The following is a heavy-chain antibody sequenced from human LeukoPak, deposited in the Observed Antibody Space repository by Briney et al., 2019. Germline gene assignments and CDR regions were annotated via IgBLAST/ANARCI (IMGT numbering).Heavy chain of an antibody. CDR1: GGSISGHY. CDR3: TRGGVLKSVDN. V-gene: IGHV4-59*11. D-gene: IGHD3-16*01. J-gene: IGHJ4*02. Sequence: SSETLSLTCTVSGGSISGHYWTWIRQPPGKGLEWIGYIYDIGSTTYDPSLKSRVTISVDTSKNQFSLKLSSVTAADTAVYYCTRGGVLKSVDNWGQGTLVTVSS. CDR2: IYDIGST.